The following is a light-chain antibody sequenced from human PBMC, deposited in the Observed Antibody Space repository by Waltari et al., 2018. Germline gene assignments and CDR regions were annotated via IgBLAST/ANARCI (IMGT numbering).Light chain of an antibody. CDR2: DVS. CDR3: SSYTSRSTLGI. Sequence: QSALTQPASVSGSPGQSITISCSGTSRDVGGYDSFSWYQQHPGKAPKLLIYDVSNRPSGVSNRFSGSKSDNTASLTISGLQAEDEADYYCSSYTSRSTLGIFGGGTKLTVL. CDR1: SRDVGGYDS. V-gene: IGLV2-14*03. J-gene: IGLJ2*01.